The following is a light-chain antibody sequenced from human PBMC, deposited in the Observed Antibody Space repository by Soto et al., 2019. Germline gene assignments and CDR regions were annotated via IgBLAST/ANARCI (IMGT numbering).Light chain of an antibody. CDR3: SSYTSSSYYV. J-gene: IGLJ1*01. V-gene: IGLV2-14*01. CDR1: SSDVGAYNS. CDR2: DVS. Sequence: QSALTQPASVSGSPGQSIAISCTGTSSDVGAYNSVSWYQQYPGKAPKLMIHDVSNRPSGVSNRFSGSKSGSTASLTISGLQAEDEADYYCSSYTSSSYYVFGSGTKVTVL.